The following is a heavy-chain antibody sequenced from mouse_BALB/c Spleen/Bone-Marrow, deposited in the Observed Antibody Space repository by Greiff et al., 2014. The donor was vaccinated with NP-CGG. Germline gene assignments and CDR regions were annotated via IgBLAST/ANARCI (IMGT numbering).Heavy chain of an antibody. V-gene: IGHV14-3*02. D-gene: IGHD1-1*01. CDR3: TRGYYDYIFALDH. CDR2: IDPANGNT. CDR1: GFNIKDTY. Sequence: EVQLVESGAELAKPGASVKLSCTASGFNIKDTYIYWVKQRPEQGLEWVGRIDPANGNTKYDPKFQGKATIAADTSSNTAYLQLSSLTSEDTAVYYCTRGYYDYIFALDHWGHGTSVTVST. J-gene: IGHJ4*01.